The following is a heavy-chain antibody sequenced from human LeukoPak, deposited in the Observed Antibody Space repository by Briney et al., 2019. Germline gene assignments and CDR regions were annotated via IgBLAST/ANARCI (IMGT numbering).Heavy chain of an antibody. D-gene: IGHD4-17*01. CDR2: VDPNSGGT. CDR3: ALLGVSTVTTNYYYYYMDV. Sequence: GASVKVSCKASGYTFTGYYMHWVRQAPGQGLDWMGWVDPNSGGTNYAQKFQGRVTMTRDTAISTVYMEMSRLRSDDTAVYYCALLGVSTVTTNYYYYYMDVWGKGTTVTVSS. J-gene: IGHJ6*03. V-gene: IGHV1-2*02. CDR1: GYTFTGYY.